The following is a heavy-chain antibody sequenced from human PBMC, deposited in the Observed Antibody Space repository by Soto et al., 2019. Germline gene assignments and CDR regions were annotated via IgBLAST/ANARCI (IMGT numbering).Heavy chain of an antibody. J-gene: IGHJ5*02. Sequence: QVQLQDSGPGLVKPSQTLSLTCTVSGGSISSGGYYWSWIRQHPGKGLEWIGYVYYSGSTHYNPSLKSRVTISVDTSKNQFSLKLSSVTAGDTAVYYCARALTTVTLFDPWGQGTLVTVSS. V-gene: IGHV4-31*03. CDR1: GGSISSGGYY. CDR3: ARALTTVTLFDP. CDR2: VYYSGST. D-gene: IGHD4-17*01.